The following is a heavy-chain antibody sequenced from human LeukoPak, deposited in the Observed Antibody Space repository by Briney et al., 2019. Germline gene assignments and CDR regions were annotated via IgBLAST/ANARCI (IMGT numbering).Heavy chain of an antibody. Sequence: ASVKVSCKASGYTFTSYYMHWVRQAPGQGLEWMGIINPSGGSTSYAQKFQGRVTMTRDTSTSTAYMELRSLRSDDTAVYYCAREREWTYYDILTGYSDPHSKNAFDIWGQGTMVTVSS. CDR2: INPSGGST. CDR1: GYTFTSYY. D-gene: IGHD3-9*01. J-gene: IGHJ3*02. CDR3: AREREWTYYDILTGYSDPHSKNAFDI. V-gene: IGHV1-46*01.